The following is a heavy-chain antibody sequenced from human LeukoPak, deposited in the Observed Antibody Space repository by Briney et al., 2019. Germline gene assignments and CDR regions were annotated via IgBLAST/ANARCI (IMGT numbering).Heavy chain of an antibody. CDR2: MNPNSGNT. CDR3: ARIYGSGSYYVWTFDY. Sequence: GASVKVSCKASGYTFTNYDINWVRQATGQGLEWMGWMNPNSGNTGYAQKFQGRVTMTRNTSISTAYMELSSLRSEDTAVYYCARIYGSGSYYVWTFDYWGQGTLVTVSS. D-gene: IGHD3-10*01. V-gene: IGHV1-8*01. CDR1: GYTFTNYD. J-gene: IGHJ4*02.